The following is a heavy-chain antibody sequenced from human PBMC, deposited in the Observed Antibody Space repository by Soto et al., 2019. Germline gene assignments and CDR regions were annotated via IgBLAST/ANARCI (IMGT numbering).Heavy chain of an antibody. D-gene: IGHD6-13*01. J-gene: IGHJ4*02. CDR3: ARSPRSSPYFDY. Sequence: GESLKISCQCSGYTFSNFWIGWVRQLPGKGLEWMGIIYPGDHETRYSPSFHGKVTISADKSINTAYLQWNSLEASDTAFYFCARSPRSSPYFDYWGQGALVT. CDR2: IYPGDHET. CDR1: GYTFSNFW. V-gene: IGHV5-51*01.